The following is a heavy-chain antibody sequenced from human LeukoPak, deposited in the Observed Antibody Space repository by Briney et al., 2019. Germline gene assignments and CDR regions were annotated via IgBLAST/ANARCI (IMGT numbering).Heavy chain of an antibody. J-gene: IGHJ4*02. CDR1: GFTFSSYW. V-gene: IGHV3-74*01. Sequence: GGSLRLSCAASGFTFSSYWMHWVRQPPGKGLVWVSRINGDGSSTSYADAVKGRFTISRDNAKNTLYLRMNSLRAEDTAVYYCARGGLTGTTIPYFDYWGQGTLVTVSS. CDR3: ARGGLTGTTIPYFDY. CDR2: INGDGSST. D-gene: IGHD1-7*01.